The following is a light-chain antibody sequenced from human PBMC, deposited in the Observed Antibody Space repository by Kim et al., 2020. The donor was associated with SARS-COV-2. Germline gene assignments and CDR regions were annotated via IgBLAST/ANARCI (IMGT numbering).Light chain of an antibody. J-gene: IGKJ2*01. V-gene: IGKV3-11*01. CDR1: QSVSSY. Sequence: EIVLTQSPATLSLSPGERATLSCRASQSVSSYLAWYQQKPGQAPSLLIYDASNRATGIPARFSGSGSGTDFTLTISSLESEDFAVYYCQQRSNWPTYTFGQGTKLEI. CDR3: QQRSNWPTYT. CDR2: DAS.